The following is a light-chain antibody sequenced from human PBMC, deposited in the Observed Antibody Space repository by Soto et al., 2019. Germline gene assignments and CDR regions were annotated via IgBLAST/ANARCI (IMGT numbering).Light chain of an antibody. J-gene: IGLJ3*02. CDR2: LEGSGSY. V-gene: IGLV4-60*02. Sequence: QPVLTQSSSASASLGSSVKLTCTLSSGHRTYIIAWHQQQPGKAPRYLMKLEGSGSYNKGSGVPDRFSGSSSGADRYLTISNLQFEDEADYYCEAWDSTTRVFGGGTKVTVL. CDR1: SGHRTYI. CDR3: EAWDSTTRV.